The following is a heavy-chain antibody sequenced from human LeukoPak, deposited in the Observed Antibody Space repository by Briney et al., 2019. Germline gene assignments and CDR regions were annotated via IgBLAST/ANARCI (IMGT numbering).Heavy chain of an antibody. Sequence: GRSLRLSCAAPGFTYSNHPMHWARRAPGKGLEWVAVISYDGSNKKYADSVKGRLTISRDNSKHTVYLQMNRLRTEDTAVYYCARVASSGIVGATKGFDYWGQGTLVTVSS. CDR2: ISYDGSNK. V-gene: IGHV3-30-3*01. D-gene: IGHD1-26*01. CDR1: GFTYSNHP. CDR3: ARVASSGIVGATKGFDY. J-gene: IGHJ4*02.